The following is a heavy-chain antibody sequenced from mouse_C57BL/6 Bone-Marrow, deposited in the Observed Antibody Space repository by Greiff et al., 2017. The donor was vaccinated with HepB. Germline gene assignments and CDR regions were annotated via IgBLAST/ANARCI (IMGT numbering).Heavy chain of an antibody. CDR3: ARGSYLGAY. CDR1: GYTFTSYW. J-gene: IGHJ3*01. CDR2: IHPNSGST. V-gene: IGHV1-64*01. D-gene: IGHD2-10*01. Sequence: QVQLQQPGAELVKPGASVKLSCKASGYTFTSYWMHWVKQRPGQGLEWIGMIHPNSGSTNYNEKFKSKATLTVDKSSSTAYMQLSILTSEDSAVYYCARGSYLGAYWGQGTLVTVSA.